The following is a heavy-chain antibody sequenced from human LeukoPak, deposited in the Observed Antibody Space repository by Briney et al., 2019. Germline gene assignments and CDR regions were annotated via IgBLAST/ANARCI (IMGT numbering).Heavy chain of an antibody. CDR1: GFTFSSYS. D-gene: IGHD3-22*01. CDR2: ISSSSSTI. J-gene: IGHJ4*02. CDR3: ARDYYDSSGYYQGDY. Sequence: PGGSLRLSCAASGFTFSSYSMNWGRQAPGTGLGWVSYISSSSSTIYYADSVKGRFTISRDNAKNSLYLQMNSLRAEATAVYYCARDYYDSSGYYQGDYWGQGTLVTVSS. V-gene: IGHV3-48*04.